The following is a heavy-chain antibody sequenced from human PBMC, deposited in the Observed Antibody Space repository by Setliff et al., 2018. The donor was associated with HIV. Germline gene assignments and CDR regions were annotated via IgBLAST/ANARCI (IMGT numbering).Heavy chain of an antibody. CDR1: GFTLSSYW. J-gene: IGHJ4*02. CDR3: VRDRSDY. CDR2: IKQDGTAT. Sequence: LRLSCAASGFTLSSYWMSWVRQAPGKGLEWVANIKQDGTATNYVDSVKGRFTISRDNAKNSLYLQMNSLRAEDTAVYFCVRDRSDYWGQGTLVTVSS. V-gene: IGHV3-7*01.